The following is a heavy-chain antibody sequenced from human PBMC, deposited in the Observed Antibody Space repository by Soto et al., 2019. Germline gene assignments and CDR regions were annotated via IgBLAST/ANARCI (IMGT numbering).Heavy chain of an antibody. CDR2: ISSSSSYI. CDR1: GFTFSSYS. D-gene: IGHD3-3*01. CDR3: ARGHYDFWSGYYAPHFDY. Sequence: ESGGGLVKPGGSLRLSCAASGFTFSSYSMNWVRQAPGKGLEWVSSISSSSSYIYYADSVKGRFTISRDNAKNSLYLQMNSLRAEDTAVYYCARGHYDFWSGYYAPHFDYWGQGTLVTVSS. V-gene: IGHV3-21*01. J-gene: IGHJ4*02.